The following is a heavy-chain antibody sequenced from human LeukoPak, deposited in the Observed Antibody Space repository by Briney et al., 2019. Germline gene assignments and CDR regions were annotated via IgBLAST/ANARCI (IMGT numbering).Heavy chain of an antibody. CDR3: ARHGSTIFGVVDDAFDI. Sequence: SETLSLTCTVSGGSISSSSYYWGWIRQPPGKGLEWIGSIYYSGSTYYNPSLKSRVTISVDTSKNQFSLKLSSVTAADTAVYYRARHGSTIFGVVDDAFDIWGQGTMVTVSS. V-gene: IGHV4-39*01. J-gene: IGHJ3*02. D-gene: IGHD3-3*01. CDR1: GGSISSSSYY. CDR2: IYYSGST.